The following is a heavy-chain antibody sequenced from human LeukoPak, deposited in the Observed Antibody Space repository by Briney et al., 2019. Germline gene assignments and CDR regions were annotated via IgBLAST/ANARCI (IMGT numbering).Heavy chain of an antibody. CDR3: AKDHVLAAGGVLDH. D-gene: IGHD6-13*01. CDR1: GFTFSSYA. V-gene: IGHV3-23*01. J-gene: IGHJ4*02. Sequence: TGGSLRLSCAASGFTFSSYAMSWVRQAPGKGPEWVSAISGSDGSGSGGSTYYAGSVQGRFTISRDNSKNMLYLRMNSLRAEDTAVYFCAKDHVLAAGGVLDHWGQGTLVSVSS. CDR2: ISGSDGSGSGGST.